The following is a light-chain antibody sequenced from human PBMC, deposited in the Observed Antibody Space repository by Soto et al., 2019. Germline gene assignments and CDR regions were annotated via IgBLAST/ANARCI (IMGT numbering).Light chain of an antibody. J-gene: IGKJ5*01. CDR3: QQADSLPCT. CDR2: AAS. CDR1: QGISIW. V-gene: IGKV1-12*02. Sequence: DIEMTQSPSSVSASVGDRVTITCRASQGISIWLAWYQQKPGKAHKFLIYAASNLQSGVPSRFSGSGSGTDFTLTISSLQAEDFATYYCQQADSLPCTFGQGTRLEIK.